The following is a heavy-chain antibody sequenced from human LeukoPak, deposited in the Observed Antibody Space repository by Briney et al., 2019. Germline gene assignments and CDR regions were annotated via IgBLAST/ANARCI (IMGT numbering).Heavy chain of an antibody. CDR2: ISSSGSTI. D-gene: IGHD2-2*01. V-gene: IGHV3-48*03. Sequence: GGSLRLSCAASGFTFSSYEMNWVRQAPGKGLEWVSYISSSGSTIYYADSVKGRFTISRDNAKNSLYLQMNSLRAEDTAVYYCAREYQLLSQHEYYYYGMDVWAKGPRSPSPQ. CDR3: AREYQLLSQHEYYYYGMDV. J-gene: IGHJ6*04. CDR1: GFTFSSYE.